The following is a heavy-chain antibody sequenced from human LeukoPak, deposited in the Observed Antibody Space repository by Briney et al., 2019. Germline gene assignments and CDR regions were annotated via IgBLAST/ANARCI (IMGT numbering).Heavy chain of an antibody. CDR2: ISGDGGST. CDR3: SKDLAVEMATTI. Sequence: AGYLKLSCAASGFDFSGFYMHWVRQAPGKGLECLSLISGDGGSTYYADSVKGRFTISRDNSKNFLYLQMNSLRTEDTALYYCSKDLAVEMATTIWGQGTMVTVSS. V-gene: IGHV3-43*02. CDR1: GFDFSGFY. D-gene: IGHD5-24*01. J-gene: IGHJ3*02.